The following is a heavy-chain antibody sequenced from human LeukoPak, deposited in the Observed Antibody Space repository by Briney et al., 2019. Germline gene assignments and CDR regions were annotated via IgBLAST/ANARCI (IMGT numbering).Heavy chain of an antibody. CDR3: ARLPLAGFLEWLFSDAFDI. CDR1: GWSFSGYY. J-gene: IGHJ3*02. Sequence: PSETLSLTCAVYGWSFSGYYWSWLRQPPGKGLEWIGEINHSGSTNYNPSLKSRVTISVDTSKNQFSLKLSSVTAADTAVYYCARLPLAGFLEWLFSDAFDIWRQGTMVTVSS. D-gene: IGHD3-3*01. CDR2: INHSGST. V-gene: IGHV4-34*01.